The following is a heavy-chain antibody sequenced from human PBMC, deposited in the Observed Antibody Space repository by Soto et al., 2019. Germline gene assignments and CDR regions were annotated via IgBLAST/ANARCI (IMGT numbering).Heavy chain of an antibody. V-gene: IGHV5-51*01. CDR1: GYNFAGYW. CDR2: IYPSDSDT. Sequence: PGESLKISCKGSGYNFAGYWVAWVRQMPGKGLELMGIIYPSDSDTRYRPSFQGQVTISADKSISSAYLQWSSLRASDTAMYYCARGGVSTRTFDYWGQGTPVTVSS. D-gene: IGHD3-3*01. J-gene: IGHJ4*02. CDR3: ARGGVSTRTFDY.